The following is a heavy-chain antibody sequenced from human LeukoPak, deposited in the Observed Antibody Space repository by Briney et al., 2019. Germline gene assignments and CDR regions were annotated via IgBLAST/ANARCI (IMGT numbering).Heavy chain of an antibody. Sequence: SETLSLTCTVSGDSISAYYWSWIRQPAGKGLEWIGRIYPSGSTNYNPSLKSRVTMSVDTSKNQFSLNLSSVTAADTAVYYCAKVGSGYWYFDLWGRGTLVTVSS. D-gene: IGHD6-25*01. CDR2: IYPSGST. V-gene: IGHV4-4*07. CDR3: AKVGSGYWYFDL. CDR1: GDSISAYY. J-gene: IGHJ2*01.